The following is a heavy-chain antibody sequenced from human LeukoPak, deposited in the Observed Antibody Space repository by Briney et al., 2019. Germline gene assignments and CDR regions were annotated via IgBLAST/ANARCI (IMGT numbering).Heavy chain of an antibody. CDR2: ISGSGGST. CDR1: GFTFSSYA. Sequence: GGSLRLSCAASGFTFSSYAMSWVRQAPGKGLEWVSAISGSGGSTYYADSVKGWFTISRDNSKNTLYLQMNSLRAEDTAVYYCAQHTHFYYGMDVWGQGTTVTVSS. CDR3: AQHTHFYYGMDV. V-gene: IGHV3-23*01. J-gene: IGHJ6*02. D-gene: IGHD2-2*02.